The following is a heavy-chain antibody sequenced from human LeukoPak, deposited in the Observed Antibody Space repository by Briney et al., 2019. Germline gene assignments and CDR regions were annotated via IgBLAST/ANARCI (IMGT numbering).Heavy chain of an antibody. CDR3: ARDRIVATRGVDY. Sequence: SETLSLTCTVSGGSISSGDYYWSWIRQPPGKGLEWTGYIYYSGSTYYNPSLKSRVTISVDTSKNQFSLKLSSVTAADTAVYYCARDRIVATRGVDYWGQGTLVSVSS. D-gene: IGHD5-12*01. V-gene: IGHV4-30-4*08. CDR1: GGSISSGDYY. J-gene: IGHJ4*02. CDR2: IYYSGST.